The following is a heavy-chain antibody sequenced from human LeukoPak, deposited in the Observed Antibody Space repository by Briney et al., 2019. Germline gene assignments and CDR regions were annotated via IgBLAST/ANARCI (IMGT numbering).Heavy chain of an antibody. V-gene: IGHV3-23*01. D-gene: IGHD3-22*01. CDR1: GFTFSSYA. J-gene: IGHJ4*02. CDR2: ISGSGGGT. CDR3: AKYRGLRYYDD. Sequence: GGSLRLSCAASGFTFSSYAMSWVRQAPGKGLEWVSAISGSGGGTYYADYVKGRFAISRDNSKNTLYLQVNSLRAEDTAVYYCAKYRGLRYYDDWGQGTLVTVSS.